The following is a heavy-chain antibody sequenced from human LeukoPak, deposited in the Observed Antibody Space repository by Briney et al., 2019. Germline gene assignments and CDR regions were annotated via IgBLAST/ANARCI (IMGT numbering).Heavy chain of an antibody. D-gene: IGHD3-3*01. Sequence: SGPTLVNPTQTLTLTCTFSGFSVSSTGVGVAWIRQPPGKALEWLALIYWDDDKRYSPSLRSRLTITKDTSKNQVVLIMTNMDPVDTATYYCAHAWSGTYSIYYYGMDVWGQGTTVTVSS. CDR1: GFSVSSTGVG. CDR2: IYWDDDK. J-gene: IGHJ6*02. CDR3: AHAWSGTYSIYYYGMDV. V-gene: IGHV2-5*02.